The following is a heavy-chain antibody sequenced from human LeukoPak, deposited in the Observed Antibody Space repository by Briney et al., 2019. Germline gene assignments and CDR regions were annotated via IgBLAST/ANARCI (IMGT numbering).Heavy chain of an antibody. CDR1: GFTFSSYW. Sequence: GGSLRLSCAVSGFTFSSYWMHWVRQAPGKGLVWVSRIDRDGSRINYADSVKGRFTISRDNGKNTLFLQMNSLRAEDPAVYYCVRGNDYGGPHYWGQGTLVTVSS. J-gene: IGHJ4*02. CDR3: VRGNDYGGPHY. D-gene: IGHD4-23*01. V-gene: IGHV3-74*01. CDR2: IDRDGSRI.